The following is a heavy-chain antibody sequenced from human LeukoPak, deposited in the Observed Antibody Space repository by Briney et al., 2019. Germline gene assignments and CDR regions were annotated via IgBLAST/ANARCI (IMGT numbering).Heavy chain of an antibody. CDR3: ARGRVSSSTWYSTYYYFFYMDF. J-gene: IGHJ6*03. D-gene: IGHD4-11*01. Sequence: SETLSLTCTVSGGSISSSSYYWGWIRQPPGKGLEWIGTIYYSGSTYYNPSLMSRLTISVDTSKNQFSLRLRSVTAADTAVYFCARGRVSSSTWYSTYYYFFYMDFWGKGTTVTVSS. CDR2: IYYSGST. CDR1: GGSISSSSYY. V-gene: IGHV4-39*07.